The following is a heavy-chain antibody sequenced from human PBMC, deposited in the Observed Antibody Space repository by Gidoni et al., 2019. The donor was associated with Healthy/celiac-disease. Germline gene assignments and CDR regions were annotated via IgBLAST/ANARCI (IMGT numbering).Heavy chain of an antibody. CDR2: IWYDGSNK. Sequence: QVQLVESGGGVVQPGRSLRLSCAASGFTFSSYGMHWVRQAPGKGLEWVAVIWYDGSNKYYADSVKGRFTISRDNSKNTLYLQMNSLRAEDTAVYYCARDPVTSSSSSGGYGMDVWGQGTTVTVSS. J-gene: IGHJ6*02. V-gene: IGHV3-33*01. CDR1: GFTFSSYG. D-gene: IGHD6-6*01. CDR3: ARDPVTSSSSSGGYGMDV.